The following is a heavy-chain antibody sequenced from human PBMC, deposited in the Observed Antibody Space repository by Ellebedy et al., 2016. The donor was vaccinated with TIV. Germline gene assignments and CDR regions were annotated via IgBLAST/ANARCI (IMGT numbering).Heavy chain of an antibody. CDR1: GFTFSSYA. D-gene: IGHD2-21*02. V-gene: IGHV3-23*01. CDR3: AKDQGDYYFDY. CDR2: ISGSGGST. Sequence: GESLKISXAASGFTFSSYAMSWVRQAPGKGLEWVSAISGSGGSTYYADSVKGRFTISRDNSKNTLYLQMNSLRAEDTAVYYCAKDQGDYYFDYWGQGTLVTVSS. J-gene: IGHJ4*02.